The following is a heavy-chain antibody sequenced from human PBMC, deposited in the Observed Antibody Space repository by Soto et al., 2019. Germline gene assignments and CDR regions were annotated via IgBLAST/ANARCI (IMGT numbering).Heavy chain of an antibody. V-gene: IGHV5-51*01. CDR3: ARRGCSSTSCYDYYYYMDV. D-gene: IGHD2-2*01. CDR1: GYSFTSYW. J-gene: IGHJ6*03. Sequence: PGDSLNISCKVSGYSFTSYWIGWVRHMPGKGLEWMGIIYPGDSDTRYSPSFQGPVTISADKSISTAYLQWSSLKASDTAMYYCARRGCSSTSCYDYYYYMDVWGKGTTVTVSS. CDR2: IYPGDSDT.